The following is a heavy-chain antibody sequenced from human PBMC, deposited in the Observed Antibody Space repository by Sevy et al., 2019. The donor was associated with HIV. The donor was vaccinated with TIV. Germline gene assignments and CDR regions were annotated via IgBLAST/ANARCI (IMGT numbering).Heavy chain of an antibody. Sequence: GGSLRLSCAASGFTFSDHYMEWVRQAPGKGLEWIGRTRNKADGYTTEYAASVKGRFTISRDDSKNSLYLQMNSLKTEDTAVYYCTTHAGTAAAGRVFDYWGQGTLVTVSS. CDR2: TRNKADGYTT. CDR1: GFTFSDHY. D-gene: IGHD6-13*01. V-gene: IGHV3-72*01. CDR3: TTHAGTAAAGRVFDY. J-gene: IGHJ4*02.